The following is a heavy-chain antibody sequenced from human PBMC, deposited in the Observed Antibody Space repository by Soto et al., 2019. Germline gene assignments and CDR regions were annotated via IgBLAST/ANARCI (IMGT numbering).Heavy chain of an antibody. CDR1: GGSFSGYY. CDR3: ARVGIAVAGTGPYFDY. D-gene: IGHD6-19*01. CDR2: INHSGST. Sequence: PSETLSLTCAVYGGSFSGYYWSWIRQPPGKGLEWIGEINHSGSTNYNPSLKSRVTISVDTSKNQFSLKLSSVTAADTAVYYCARVGIAVAGTGPYFDYWGQGTLVTVSS. J-gene: IGHJ4*02. V-gene: IGHV4-34*01.